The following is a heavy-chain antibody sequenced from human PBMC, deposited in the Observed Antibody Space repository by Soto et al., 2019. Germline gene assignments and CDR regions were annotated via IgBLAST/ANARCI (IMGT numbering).Heavy chain of an antibody. D-gene: IGHD2-15*01. CDR1: GFSLSTSGVG. V-gene: IGHV2-5*02. Sequence: QITLKESGPTLVKPTQTRTLTCTFSGFSLSTSGVGVGWIRQPPGKALEWLALIYWDDDKRYSPSLKSRVTITKDTSKNQAVLTMTNMDPVDTATYCCAHKGPPSGTVRGWFHPRGPGTLVTVSS. CDR2: IYWDDDK. J-gene: IGHJ5*02. CDR3: AHKGPPSGTVRGWFHP.